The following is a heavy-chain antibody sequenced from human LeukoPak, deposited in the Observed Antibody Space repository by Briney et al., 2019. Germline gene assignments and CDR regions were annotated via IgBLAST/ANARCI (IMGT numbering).Heavy chain of an antibody. D-gene: IGHD5-18*01. V-gene: IGHV4-34*01. CDR3: ARMKPKGYSYGRYQNNYYYYGMDA. J-gene: IGHJ6*02. CDR1: GGSFSGYY. CDR2: INHSGST. Sequence: SETLSLTCAVYGGSFSGYYWSWIRQPPGKGLEWIGEINHSGSTNYNPSLKSRVTISVDTSKNQFSLKLSSVTAADTAVYYCARMKPKGYSYGRYQNNYYYYGMDAWGQGTTVTVSS.